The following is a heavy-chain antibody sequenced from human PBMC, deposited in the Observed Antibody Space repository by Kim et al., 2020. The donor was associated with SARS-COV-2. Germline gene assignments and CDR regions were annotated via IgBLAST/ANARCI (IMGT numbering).Heavy chain of an antibody. CDR3: AKTRTFDGLARFDY. V-gene: IGHV3-9*01. CDR2: ISWNSGNI. J-gene: IGHJ4*02. CDR1: GFTFDDYA. D-gene: IGHD3-9*01. Sequence: GGSLRLSCAASGFTFDDYAMHWVRQAPGKGLEWVSGISWNSGNIGYADSVKGRFTISRDNAKNSLYLQMNSLRAEDTALYYCAKTRTFDGLARFDYWGQGALVTVSS.